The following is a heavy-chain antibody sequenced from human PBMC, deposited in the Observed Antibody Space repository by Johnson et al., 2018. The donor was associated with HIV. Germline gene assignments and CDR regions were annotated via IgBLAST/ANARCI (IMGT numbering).Heavy chain of an antibody. V-gene: IGHV3-66*01. Sequence: VQLVESGGGVVQPGRSLRLSCEASGFIFSNYAMQWVRQAPGKGLEWVSVIYSGGSTYYADSVKGRFTISRDNSKNTLYLQMNSLRAEDTAVYYCARNDPAAGTGDAFDIWGQGTMVTVSS. CDR2: IYSGGST. J-gene: IGHJ3*02. D-gene: IGHD6-13*01. CDR1: GFIFSNYA. CDR3: ARNDPAAGTGDAFDI.